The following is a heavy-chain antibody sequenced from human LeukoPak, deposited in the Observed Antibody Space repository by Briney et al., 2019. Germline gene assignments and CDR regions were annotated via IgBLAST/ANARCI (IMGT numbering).Heavy chain of an antibody. V-gene: IGHV4-4*07. CDR3: ARDRSSSYTRVWFDP. CDR1: GGSINGYY. CDR2: VYNSESI. J-gene: IGHJ5*02. Sequence: SETLSLTCTVSGGSINGYYWSWIRQPAGKGLEWIGRVYNSESINYNPSLKSRVTMSIDTSKNQFYLKLNSVTAADTAVYYCARDRSSSYTRVWFDPWGQGALVTVSS. D-gene: IGHD2-2*01.